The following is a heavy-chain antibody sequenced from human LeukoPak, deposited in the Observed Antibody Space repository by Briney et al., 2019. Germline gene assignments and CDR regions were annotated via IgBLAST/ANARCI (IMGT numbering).Heavy chain of an antibody. CDR3: ARRNYYDSSGYSNGLSGDY. CDR1: GYTFTSYG. Sequence: ASVKVSCKASGYTFTSYGISWVRQAPGQGLEWMGWISAYNGNTNYAQKLQGRVTMTTDTSTSTAYMELRSLRSDDTAVYYCARRNYYDSSGYSNGLSGDYWGQGTLVTVSS. J-gene: IGHJ4*02. D-gene: IGHD3-22*01. V-gene: IGHV1-18*01. CDR2: ISAYNGNT.